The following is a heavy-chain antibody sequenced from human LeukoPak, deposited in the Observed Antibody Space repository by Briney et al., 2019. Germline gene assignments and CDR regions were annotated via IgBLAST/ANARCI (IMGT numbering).Heavy chain of an antibody. J-gene: IGHJ4*02. Sequence: ASVKVSCKASGYTFTSYGITWVRQAPGQGLEWMGWISAYNGNTNYAQKFQGRLTMTTDTATNTAYMELRSLRPDDTAVYYCARDFFHGHCSGLTCFLLDSWGQGSLVTVSS. CDR3: ARDFFHGHCSGLTCFLLDS. CDR1: GYTFTSYG. D-gene: IGHD2-15*01. V-gene: IGHV1-18*01. CDR2: ISAYNGNT.